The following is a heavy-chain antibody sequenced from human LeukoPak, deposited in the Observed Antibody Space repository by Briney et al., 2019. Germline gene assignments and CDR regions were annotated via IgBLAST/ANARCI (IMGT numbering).Heavy chain of an antibody. CDR3: ARGGLEPVDY. CDR2: INEDGSTT. V-gene: IGHV3-74*01. D-gene: IGHD1-14*01. CDR1: GFTFSRYR. Sequence: GGPLRLSCAASGFTFSRYRMHWVRQAPGKGQVWVSRINEDGSTTSYADSVKGRFTISRDNVKNTLYLQMNGLRAEDTAVYYCARGGLEPVDYWGQGTLVTVSS. J-gene: IGHJ4*02.